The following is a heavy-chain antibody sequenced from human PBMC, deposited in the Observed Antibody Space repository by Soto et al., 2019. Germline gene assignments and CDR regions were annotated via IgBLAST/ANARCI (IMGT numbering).Heavy chain of an antibody. D-gene: IGHD3-10*01. Sequence: PGGSLRLSCAASGFTFRTFAMHWVRQAPGKGLEWVASTSYNGNNKYYGDSVKGRFTISRDNSKNTLHLQMITLRPEDTAVYYCAKDIKCEDFTYGYFYYGMDVWGQGTTVTVSS. CDR1: GFTFRTFA. CDR2: TSYNGNNK. V-gene: IGHV3-30*18. J-gene: IGHJ6*02. CDR3: AKDIKCEDFTYGYFYYGMDV.